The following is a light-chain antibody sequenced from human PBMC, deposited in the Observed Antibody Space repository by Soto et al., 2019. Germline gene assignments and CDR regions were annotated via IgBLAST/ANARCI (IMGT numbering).Light chain of an antibody. V-gene: IGKV3-15*01. CDR2: GAS. CDR3: QQYNNWPPWT. J-gene: IGKJ1*01. CDR1: QSVSIN. Sequence: EIVMTQSPATLSVSPGERATLSCRASQSVSINLAWYQQKPGQAPRLLIYGASTRATGIPVRFSGRGSGTEFTLTISSLQSEDFAVYYCQQYNNWPPWTFGRGTKVEFK.